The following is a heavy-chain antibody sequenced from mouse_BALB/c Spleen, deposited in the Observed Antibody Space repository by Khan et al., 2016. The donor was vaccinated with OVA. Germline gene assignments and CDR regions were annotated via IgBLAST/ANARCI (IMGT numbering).Heavy chain of an antibody. CDR1: GFNIKDYY. V-gene: IGHV14-1*02. CDR3: ARFGYSPWFAY. Sequence: VQLKQSGTELVRPGAFVRLSCKASGFNIKDYYIHWVKQRPEQGLEWIGWIDPENGNTISDPKFQGKASITADTSSNTAYLQFSSLTSEDTAVYYCARFGYSPWFAYWGQGTLVTVSA. J-gene: IGHJ3*01. CDR2: IDPENGNT. D-gene: IGHD2-3*01.